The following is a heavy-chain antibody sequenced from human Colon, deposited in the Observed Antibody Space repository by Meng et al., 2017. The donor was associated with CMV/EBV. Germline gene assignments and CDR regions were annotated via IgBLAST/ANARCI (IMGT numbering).Heavy chain of an antibody. CDR3: ARGSNIYYGMDV. V-gene: IGHV3-9*01. J-gene: IGHJ6*02. CDR1: GFTFDDYA. D-gene: IGHD2/OR15-2a*01. CDR2: ISWNSGII. Sequence: SLRLSCAASGFTFDDYAMHWVRQAPGKGLEWVSGISWNSGIIGYADSMKGRFTVSRDNAKSSQYLQMTSLSAEDTAVYYCARGSNIYYGMDVWGQGTTVTVSS.